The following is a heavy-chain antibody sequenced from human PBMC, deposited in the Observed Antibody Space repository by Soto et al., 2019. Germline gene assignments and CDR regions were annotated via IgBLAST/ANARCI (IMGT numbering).Heavy chain of an antibody. Sequence: VVPMRLPCAAAEGTCVNHGRHWVRKATGKGLEWVSSTSSSSSYIYYADSVQGRFTISRDNAKNPLYLEMNNLTAADTAVYYCVKDRIVGATSRRKEFDYWGQGTLVTVS. CDR1: EGTCVNHG. CDR2: TSSSSSYI. CDR3: VKDRIVGATSRRKEFDY. V-gene: IGHV3-21*01. J-gene: IGHJ4*02. D-gene: IGHD1-26*01.